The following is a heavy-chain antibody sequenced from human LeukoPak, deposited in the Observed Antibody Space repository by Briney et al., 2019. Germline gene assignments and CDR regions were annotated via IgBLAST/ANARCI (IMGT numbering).Heavy chain of an antibody. CDR1: GFTFDGYA. CDR2: ISWNSGSI. D-gene: IGHD6-19*01. V-gene: IGHV3-9*01. Sequence: GGSLRLSCAASGFTFDGYAMHWVRQAPGKGLEWVSGISWNSGSIGYADSVKGRFTISRDNAKNSLYLQMNSLRAEDTALYYCAKSSGPTNWFDAWGQGTLVTVS. J-gene: IGHJ5*02. CDR3: AKSSGPTNWFDA.